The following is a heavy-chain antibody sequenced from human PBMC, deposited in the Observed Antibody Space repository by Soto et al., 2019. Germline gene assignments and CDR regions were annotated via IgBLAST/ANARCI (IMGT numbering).Heavy chain of an antibody. J-gene: IGHJ3*02. V-gene: IGHV4-31*03. D-gene: IGHD1-7*01. CDR2: IYYSGST. CDR1: GGSISSGGYY. Sequence: QVQLQESGPGLVKPSQTLSLTCTVSGGSISSGGYYWSWIRQHPGKGLEWIGYIYYSGSTYYNPSLKSRVTISVDTSKNQLSLKLSSVTAADTAVYYCARDSGVNWNYRNDAFDIWGQGTMVTVSS. CDR3: ARDSGVNWNYRNDAFDI.